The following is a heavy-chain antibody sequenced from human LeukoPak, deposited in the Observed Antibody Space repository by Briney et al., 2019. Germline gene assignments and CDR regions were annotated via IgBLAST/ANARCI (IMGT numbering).Heavy chain of an antibody. J-gene: IGHJ4*02. CDR1: GGTFSSYA. Sequence: SVKVSCKASGGTFSSYAISWVRQAPGQGLEWMGGIIPIFGTANYAQKFQGRVTITTDESTSTAYMELSSLRSEDTAVYYCARVRQDYYGGSSGGYDYWGQGTLVTVSS. CDR2: IIPIFGTA. CDR3: ARVRQDYYGGSSGGYDY. V-gene: IGHV1-69*05. D-gene: IGHD4-23*01.